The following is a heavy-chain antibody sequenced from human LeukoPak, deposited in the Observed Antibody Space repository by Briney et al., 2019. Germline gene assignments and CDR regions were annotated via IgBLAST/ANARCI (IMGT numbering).Heavy chain of an antibody. CDR3: ARVDYYGSGSYYMGGDYFDY. J-gene: IGHJ4*02. CDR1: GFTVSSNY. Sequence: GGSLRLSCAASGFTVSSNYMSWVRQAPGKGLEWVSVIYSGGSTYYTDSVKGRFTISRDNAKNSLYLQMNSLRAEDTAVYYCARVDYYGSGSYYMGGDYFDYWGQGTLVTVSS. V-gene: IGHV3-53*01. D-gene: IGHD3-10*01. CDR2: IYSGGST.